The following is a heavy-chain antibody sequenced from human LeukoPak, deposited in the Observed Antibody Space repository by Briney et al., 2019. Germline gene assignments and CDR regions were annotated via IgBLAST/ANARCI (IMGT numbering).Heavy chain of an antibody. CDR1: GYTFTSYD. CDR3: ARDADILTGYPNWFDP. CDR2: MNPNSGGT. V-gene: IGHV1-2*02. D-gene: IGHD3-9*01. Sequence: ASVKVSCKASGYTFTSYDINWVRQATGQGLEWMGWMNPNSGGTNYAQKFQGRVTMTRDTSISTAYMELSRLRSDDTAVYYCARDADILTGYPNWFDPWGQGTLVTVSS. J-gene: IGHJ5*02.